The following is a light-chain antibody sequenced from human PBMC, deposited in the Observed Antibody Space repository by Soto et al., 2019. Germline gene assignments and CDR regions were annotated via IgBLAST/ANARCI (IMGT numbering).Light chain of an antibody. J-gene: IGKJ5*01. Sequence: EIVMTQSPGTLSVSAGERATLSCRAGQGVTTSFAWYQQKPGQSPRLLIYDVSIRATGVPARFSGTGSETDFTLTISGLQPDDSAVYFCQQYNNWPFSFGQGTRLEIK. CDR3: QQYNNWPFS. CDR2: DVS. V-gene: IGKV3-15*01. CDR1: QGVTTS.